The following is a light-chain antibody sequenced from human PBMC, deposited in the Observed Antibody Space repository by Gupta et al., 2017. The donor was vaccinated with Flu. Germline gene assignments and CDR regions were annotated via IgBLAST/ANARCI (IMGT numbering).Light chain of an antibody. Sequence: DIQMTQSPSSLSASVGDRVTITCRASQSISSYLNWYQQKPGKAPKLLIYAASSLQSGVPSRFSGSGSGTDFTLTISSLQPEDVATYYCQQSYRTPHTFGPGTKVDIK. CDR2: AAS. CDR3: QQSYRTPHT. J-gene: IGKJ3*01. V-gene: IGKV1-39*01. CDR1: QSISSY.